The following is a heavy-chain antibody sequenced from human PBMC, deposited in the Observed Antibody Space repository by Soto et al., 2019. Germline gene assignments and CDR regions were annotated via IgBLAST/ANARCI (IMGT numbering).Heavy chain of an antibody. J-gene: IGHJ6*02. CDR1: DFTISNAW. Sequence: EVQLVESGGGLVKPGGSLRLSCAASDFTISNAWMNWVRQAPGKGLEWVGRIKPKTEGGATDYAAPLKGRFTNSRDDSKNSLFLQMNSLKPEDTAVYYCTTGSVEGVWGQGATVTVSS. D-gene: IGHD2-15*01. CDR2: IKPKTEGGAT. CDR3: TTGSVEGV. V-gene: IGHV3-15*07.